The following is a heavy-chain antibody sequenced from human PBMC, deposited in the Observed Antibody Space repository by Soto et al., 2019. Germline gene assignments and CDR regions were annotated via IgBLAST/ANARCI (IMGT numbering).Heavy chain of an antibody. D-gene: IGHD2-2*01. Sequence: GGSLRLSCAASRFTFSTYEMHWVRQAPGKGLEWVSYISSSGSTVYYADSVKGRFTISRDNTRNSLYLQMNSLRDEDTALYYCVRYCSTTLCNGVATRTFDYWGQGTLVTVSS. CDR1: RFTFSTYE. CDR3: VRYCSTTLCNGVATRTFDY. CDR2: ISSSGSTV. V-gene: IGHV3-48*03. J-gene: IGHJ4*02.